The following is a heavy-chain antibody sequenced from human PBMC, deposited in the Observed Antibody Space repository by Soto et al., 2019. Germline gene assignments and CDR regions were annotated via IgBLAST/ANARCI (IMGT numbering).Heavy chain of an antibody. CDR2: INGGNGHT. D-gene: IGHD1-1*01. CDR1: GYTFSTYA. J-gene: IGHJ6*02. V-gene: IGHV1-3*01. CDR3: ARAKGMEENYYYYGMDV. Sequence: GASVKVSCKASGYTFSTYALHWVRQAPGQGLEWMGWINGGNGHTRYSQKFKDRVTISRDTPASTAYMELSGLRSEDTAVYYCARAKGMEENYYYYGMDVWGQGTTVTVS.